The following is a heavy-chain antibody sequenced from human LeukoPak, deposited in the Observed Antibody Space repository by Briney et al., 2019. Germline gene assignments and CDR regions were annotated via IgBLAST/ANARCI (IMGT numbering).Heavy chain of an antibody. Sequence: GGSLRLSCAASGFTFSSYEMNWVRQAPGKGLEWVSYISSSGSTIYYADSVKGRFTISRDNAKNSLYLQMNNLRAEDTAVYYCARDEYYGSGSKGFHYYVMDVWGKGTTVTVSS. CDR3: ARDEYYGSGSKGFHYYVMDV. J-gene: IGHJ6*04. CDR1: GFTFSSYE. CDR2: ISSSGSTI. V-gene: IGHV3-48*03. D-gene: IGHD3-10*01.